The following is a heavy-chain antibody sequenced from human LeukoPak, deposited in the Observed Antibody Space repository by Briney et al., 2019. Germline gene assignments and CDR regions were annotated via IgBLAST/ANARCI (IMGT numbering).Heavy chain of an antibody. CDR2: ISNSGST. CDR1: GDSFSSGALY. CDR3: ARETVFRIDP. J-gene: IGHJ5*02. V-gene: IGHV4-30-4*01. Sequence: SETLSLTCTVSGDSFSSGALYWSWIRQPPGEGLEWIGYISNSGSTNYNPSLKGRVIISLDTSKKEVSLKLKSVTPADTAVYYCARETVFRIDPWGHGILVTVSS.